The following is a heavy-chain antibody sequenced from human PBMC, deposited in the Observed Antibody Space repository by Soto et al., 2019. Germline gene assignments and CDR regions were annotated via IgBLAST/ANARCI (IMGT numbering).Heavy chain of an antibody. CDR1: GGTFSSYT. CDR2: IIPILGIA. V-gene: IGHV1-69*02. D-gene: IGHD6-6*01. Sequence: SVKVSCKASGGTFSSYTISWVRQAPGQRLEWMGKIIPILGIANYAQKFQGRVTITADKSTSTAYMELSSLRSEDTAVYYCARGINGSSPYYYYYYYMDVWGKGTTVTVSS. CDR3: ARGINGSSPYYYYYYYMDV. J-gene: IGHJ6*03.